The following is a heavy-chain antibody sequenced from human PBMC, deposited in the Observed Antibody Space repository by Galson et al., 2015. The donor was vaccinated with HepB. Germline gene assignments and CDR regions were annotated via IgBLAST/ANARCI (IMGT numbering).Heavy chain of an antibody. CDR1: GFSFSSYA. V-gene: IGHV3-23*01. CDR3: AKGDYDILTGYYSYYYYYMDV. Sequence: SLRLSCAASGFSFSSYAMSWVRQAPGKGLEWVSVISGSGVSTYYADSVKGRFVNSKDISKNTLYLQVNSLRAEDTAVYYCAKGDYDILTGYYSYYYYYMDVWGKGTTVTVSS. CDR2: ISGSGVST. D-gene: IGHD3-9*01. J-gene: IGHJ6*03.